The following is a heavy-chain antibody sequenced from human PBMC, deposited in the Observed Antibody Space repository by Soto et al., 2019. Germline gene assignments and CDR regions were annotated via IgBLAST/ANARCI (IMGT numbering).Heavy chain of an antibody. CDR2: ISYDGSNK. CDR1: GFTFSSYG. CDR3: AKGNNPDIVVVVAATDWFDP. Sequence: GGSLRLSCAASGFTFSSYGMHWVCQAPGKGLEWVAVISYDGSNKYYADSVKGRFTISRDNSKNTLYLQMNSLRAEDTAVYYCAKGNNPDIVVVVAATDWFDPWGQGTLVTVSS. V-gene: IGHV3-30*18. J-gene: IGHJ5*02. D-gene: IGHD2-15*01.